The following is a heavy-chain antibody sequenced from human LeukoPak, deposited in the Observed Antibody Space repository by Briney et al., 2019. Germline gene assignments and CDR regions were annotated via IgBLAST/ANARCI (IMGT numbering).Heavy chain of an antibody. V-gene: IGHV4-34*01. CDR3: ARCRTGTPCDY. D-gene: IGHD1-1*01. CDR1: GGSFSGYY. CDR2: INHSGST. Sequence: ASETLSLTCAVYGGSFSGYYWSWIRQPPGKGLEWIGEINHSGSTNYNPSLKSRVTISVDTSKNQFSLKLSSVTAADTAVYYCARCRTGTPCDYWGQGTLVTVSS. J-gene: IGHJ4*02.